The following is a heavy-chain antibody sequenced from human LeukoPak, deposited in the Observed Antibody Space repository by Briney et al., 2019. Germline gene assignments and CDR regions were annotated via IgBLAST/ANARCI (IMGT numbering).Heavy chain of an antibody. CDR3: ARVDNYGGNPPDY. Sequence: PGGSLRLSCAASGFTFDDYTMYWVRQAPGKGLEWVSSISSSTSYIYYADSVKGRFTISRDNAKNSLYLQMNSLRAEDTAVYYCARVDNYGGNPPDYWGQGTLVTVSS. V-gene: IGHV3-21*01. CDR1: GFTFDDYT. CDR2: ISSSTSYI. J-gene: IGHJ4*02. D-gene: IGHD4-23*01.